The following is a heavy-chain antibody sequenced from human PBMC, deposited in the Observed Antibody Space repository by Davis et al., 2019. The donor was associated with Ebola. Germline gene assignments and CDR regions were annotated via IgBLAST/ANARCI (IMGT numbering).Heavy chain of an antibody. V-gene: IGHV5-51*01. J-gene: IGHJ4*02. CDR2: IYPGDSYT. Sequence: PGGSLRLSCQGSGYIFSNYWIAWVRQLPGKGLEWMGIIYPGDSYTRYSPSFQGQVTISVDKSISTAYLQWGSLKASDNAMYFCARGIESGNSYGYFDYRGQGTLVTVSS. CDR3: ARGIESGNSYGYFDY. CDR1: GYIFSNYW. D-gene: IGHD5-18*01.